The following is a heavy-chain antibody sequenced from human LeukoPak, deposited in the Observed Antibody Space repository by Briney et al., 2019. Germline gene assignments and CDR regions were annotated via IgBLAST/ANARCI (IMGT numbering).Heavy chain of an antibody. J-gene: IGHJ5*02. CDR3: ATTPTNSRGWFDP. CDR2: IRAKGYGGTT. V-gene: IGHV3-49*04. D-gene: IGHD2-8*01. Sequence: PGGSLRLSCAASGFTFGDYALSWVRQAPGRGLEWIGFIRAKGYGGTTEYAPSLKGRFSISRDDSKSIAYLQLNSLEIEDTAVYYCATTPTNSRGWFDPWGQGTLVTVSS. CDR1: GFTFGDYA.